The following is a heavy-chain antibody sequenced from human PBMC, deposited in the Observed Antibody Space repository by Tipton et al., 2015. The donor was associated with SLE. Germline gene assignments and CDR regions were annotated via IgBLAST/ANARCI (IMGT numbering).Heavy chain of an antibody. D-gene: IGHD7-27*01. J-gene: IGHJ2*01. CDR3: ASLGMDYYFDL. Sequence: TLSLTCTVSGDSISSSYYYWGWIRQPPGKGLELIGHIYYSGSTYYIPSLKSRITISVDTSKNQFSLRLSSATAADTALYYCASLGMDYYFDLWGRGTLVTVSS. CDR2: IYYSGST. CDR1: GDSISSSYYY. V-gene: IGHV4-39*01.